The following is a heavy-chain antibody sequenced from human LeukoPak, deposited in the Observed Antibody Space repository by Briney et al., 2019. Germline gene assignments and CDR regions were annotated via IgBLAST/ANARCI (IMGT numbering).Heavy chain of an antibody. CDR2: IWYDGSNK. V-gene: IGHV3-33*01. CDR1: GFTFSSYG. D-gene: IGHD6-13*01. Sequence: GRSLRLSCAASGFTFSSYGMHWVRQAPGKGLEWVAVIWYDGSNKYYADSVKGRFTISRDNSKNALYLQMNSLRAEDTAVYYCARSPYSSSPHDYYYYYMDVWGKGTTVTVSS. J-gene: IGHJ6*03. CDR3: ARSPYSSSPHDYYYYYMDV.